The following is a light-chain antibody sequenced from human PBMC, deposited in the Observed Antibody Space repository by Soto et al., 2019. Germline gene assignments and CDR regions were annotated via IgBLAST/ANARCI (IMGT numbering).Light chain of an antibody. CDR3: CSYAGSSTFLA. Sequence: QSVLTQPASVSGSPGQSITISCTGTSSDVGSYNLVSWYQQHPGKAPKLMIYDVSKRPSGVSNRFSGSKSGNTASLTISGLQAEDEADYYCCSYAGSSTFLAFGGGTKLTVL. CDR2: DVS. V-gene: IGLV2-23*02. CDR1: SSDVGSYNL. J-gene: IGLJ2*01.